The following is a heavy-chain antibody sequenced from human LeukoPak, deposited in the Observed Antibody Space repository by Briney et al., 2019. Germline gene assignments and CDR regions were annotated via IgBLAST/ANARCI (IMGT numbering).Heavy chain of an antibody. Sequence: QPGGSLRLSCAASGFTFNTYWMIWVRQAPGKGLEWVANIGQGGSTKYYVDSLKGRFTISRDNAKNSLYLQMNSLRAEDTAVYYCVRDKGGRSGAIYYDAFDVWGQGTMVTVSS. CDR2: IGQGGSTK. V-gene: IGHV3-7*01. CDR1: GFTFNTYW. J-gene: IGHJ3*01. D-gene: IGHD1-26*01. CDR3: VRDKGGRSGAIYYDAFDV.